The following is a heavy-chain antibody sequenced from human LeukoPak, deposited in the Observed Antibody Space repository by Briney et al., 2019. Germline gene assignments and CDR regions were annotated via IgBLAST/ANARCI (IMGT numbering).Heavy chain of an antibody. CDR1: GGSISSYY. Sequence: SETLSLTCTVSGGSISSYYWSWIRQPPGKGLEWIGYIYYSGSTDYNPSLKSRVTISVDTSKNQFSLKLSSVTAADTAVYYCARGLMMAVAGRGEFHYWGQGTLVTVSS. CDR2: IYYSGST. J-gene: IGHJ4*02. V-gene: IGHV4-59*01. D-gene: IGHD6-13*01. CDR3: ARGLMMAVAGRGEFHY.